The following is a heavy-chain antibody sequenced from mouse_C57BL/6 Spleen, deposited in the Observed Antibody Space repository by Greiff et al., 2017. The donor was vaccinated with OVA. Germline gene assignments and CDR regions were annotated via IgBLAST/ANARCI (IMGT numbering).Heavy chain of an antibody. CDR3: AREGANWRFDY. CDR2: ISYDGSN. V-gene: IGHV3-6*01. J-gene: IGHJ2*01. D-gene: IGHD4-1*01. Sequence: EVKLMESGPGLVKPSQSLSLTCSVTGYSITSGYYWNWIRQFPGNKLEWMGYISYDGSNNYNPSLKNRISITRDTSKNQFFLKLNSVTTEDTATYYCAREGANWRFDYWGQGTTLTVSS. CDR1: GYSITSGYY.